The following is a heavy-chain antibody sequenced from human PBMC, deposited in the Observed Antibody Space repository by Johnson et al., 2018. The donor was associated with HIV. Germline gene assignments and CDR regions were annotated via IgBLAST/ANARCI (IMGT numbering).Heavy chain of an antibody. J-gene: IGHJ3*02. CDR2: ISGSGGST. CDR1: GFAFNNCD. CDR3: AREGTLGAFDI. V-gene: IGHV3-23*04. D-gene: IGHD1-1*01. Sequence: VQLVESGGGLVQPGGSLRLSCAASGFAFNNCDMLWVRQAPGKGLEWVSAISGSGGSTYYADSVKGRFTISRDNSKNTLYLQMNSLRAEDTAVYYCAREGTLGAFDIWGQGTMVTVSS.